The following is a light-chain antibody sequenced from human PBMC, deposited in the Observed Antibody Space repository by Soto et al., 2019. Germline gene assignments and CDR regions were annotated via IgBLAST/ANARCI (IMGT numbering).Light chain of an antibody. J-gene: IGLJ1*01. Sequence: QSALTQPASVSGSPGQSIAISCTGTTSDVGDYNLVSWYQQHPGKAPKLMIYDVSTRPSGISDRFSASKSGNTASLTISGLQAEDEADYYCSSYTSSNTLYVFGTGTKLTVL. V-gene: IGLV2-14*01. CDR3: SSYTSSNTLYV. CDR2: DVS. CDR1: TSDVGDYNL.